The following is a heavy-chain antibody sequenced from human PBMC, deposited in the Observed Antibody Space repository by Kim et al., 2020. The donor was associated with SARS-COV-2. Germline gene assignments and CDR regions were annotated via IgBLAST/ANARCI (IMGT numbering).Heavy chain of an antibody. CDR2: ITSNGRTS. Sequence: GGSLRLSCAASGFKFDDSAMHWVRQAPGKGLEWVAGITSNGRTSGYADSVKGRFAISRDDTHNSVFLHMDKLTVGDTAVYYCTNAWGWLPSFWGQGTLVSVSP. V-gene: IGHV3-9*01. J-gene: IGHJ4*02. CDR1: GFKFDDSA. D-gene: IGHD2-15*01. CDR3: TNAWGWLPSF.